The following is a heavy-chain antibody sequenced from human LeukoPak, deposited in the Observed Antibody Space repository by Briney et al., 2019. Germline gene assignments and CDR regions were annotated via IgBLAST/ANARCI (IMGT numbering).Heavy chain of an antibody. CDR3: ARGSIYTYYYDSSGYYFD. J-gene: IGHJ4*02. Sequence: GGSLRLSCAASGFTFSSYGMHWVRQAPGKGLVWVAVIWYDGSNKYYADSVKGRFTISRDNSKNTLYLQMNSLRAEDTAVYYCARGSIYTYYYDSSGYYFDWGQGTLVTVSS. V-gene: IGHV3-33*01. CDR1: GFTFSSYG. CDR2: IWYDGSNK. D-gene: IGHD3-22*01.